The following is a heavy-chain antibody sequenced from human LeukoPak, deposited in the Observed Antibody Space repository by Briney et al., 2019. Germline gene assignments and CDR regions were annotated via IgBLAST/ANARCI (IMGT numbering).Heavy chain of an antibody. CDR2: IQTNGNT. V-gene: IGHV4-4*07. D-gene: IGHD3-16*01. CDR3: ARGMDYVWGSYDY. Sequence: SETLSLTCTVSGGSISTHNWSWIRQPAGQGLEWIGRIQTNGNTIYNPSLKSRVTISVDTSKNQFSLKLSFVTAADTAVYFCARGMDYVWGSYDYWGQGTLVAASS. J-gene: IGHJ4*02. CDR1: GGSISTHN.